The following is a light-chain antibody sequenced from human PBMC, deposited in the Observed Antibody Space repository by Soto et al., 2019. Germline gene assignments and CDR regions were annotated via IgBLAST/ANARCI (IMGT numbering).Light chain of an antibody. CDR3: QQYNSWPPIT. CDR2: RAS. J-gene: IGKJ5*01. V-gene: IGKV3-15*01. CDR1: QSISNH. Sequence: EVVMTQSPATLSVSPGERATLSCRASQSISNHLAWYQQKPGQAPRLLLYRASTRAPGVPARFSGSGSGTEFTLTITSLQSEHFAVYYCQQYNSWPPITFGQGTRLEIK.